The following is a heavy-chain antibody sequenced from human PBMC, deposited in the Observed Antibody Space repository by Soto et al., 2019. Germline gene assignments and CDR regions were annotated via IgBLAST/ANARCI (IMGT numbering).Heavy chain of an antibody. V-gene: IGHV3-21*01. J-gene: IGHJ6*02. CDR2: ISSSSNYE. Sequence: EVQVVESGGGLVKPGGSLTLSCVGSGFTFSSFGMNWVRQAPGKGLEWVSFISSSSNYENYAESVKGRVTIFRDNAKNALFLQMNSLRAEDTALYYCARVSNYYAMDVWGQGTTVTVSS. CDR3: ARVSNYYAMDV. CDR1: GFTFSSFG.